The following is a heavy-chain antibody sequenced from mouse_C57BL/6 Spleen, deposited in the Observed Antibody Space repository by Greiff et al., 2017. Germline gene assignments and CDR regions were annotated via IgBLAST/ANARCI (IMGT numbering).Heavy chain of an antibody. CDR3: ARHEGGRQLRSRGFSY. Sequence: QVQLQQSGAELVKPGASVKLSCKASGYTFTEYTIHWVKQRSGQGLEWIGWFYPGSGSIKYNEKFKDKATLTADKSSSTVYMELSRLTSDDSAVYFCARHEGGRQLRSRGFSYWGQGTTLTVSS. J-gene: IGHJ2*01. D-gene: IGHD3-2*02. CDR2: FYPGSGSI. V-gene: IGHV1-62-2*01. CDR1: GYTFTEYT.